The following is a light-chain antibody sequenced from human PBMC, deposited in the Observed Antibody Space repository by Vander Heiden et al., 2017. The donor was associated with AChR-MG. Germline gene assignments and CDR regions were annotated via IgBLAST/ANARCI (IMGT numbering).Light chain of an antibody. CDR3: CSYAGSYTVV. Sequence: QSALTQPRSVSGSPGQSVTISCTGTSSDVGGYNYVSWYQQHPGKAPKLMIYDVNKRPSGVPDRFSGSKSGNTASLTISGLQAEDEADYYCCSYAGSYTVVLGGGTKVTVL. CDR2: DVN. V-gene: IGLV2-11*01. CDR1: SSDVGGYNY. J-gene: IGLJ2*01.